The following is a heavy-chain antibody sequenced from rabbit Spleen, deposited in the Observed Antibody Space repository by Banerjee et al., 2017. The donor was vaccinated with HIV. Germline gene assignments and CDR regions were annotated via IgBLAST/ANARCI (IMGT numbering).Heavy chain of an antibody. J-gene: IGHJ3*01. V-gene: IGHV1S40*01. CDR2: INAVTGKA. Sequence: QSLEESGGGLVQPEGSLTLTCTTSGFSFSSNDYMCWVRQAPGKGLEWIACINAVTGKAVYASWAKGRYTFSKTSSTTVTLQMTSLTVADTATYFCARGGGLWGQGTLVTVS. CDR3: ARGGGL. CDR1: GFSFSSNDY.